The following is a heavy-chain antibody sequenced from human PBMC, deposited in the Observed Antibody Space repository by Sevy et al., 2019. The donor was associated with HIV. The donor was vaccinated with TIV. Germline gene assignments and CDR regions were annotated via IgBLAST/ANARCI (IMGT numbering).Heavy chain of an antibody. J-gene: IGHJ4*02. V-gene: IGHV3-33*01. CDR1: GFTFSNHG. CDR2: IWYDGSNI. Sequence: GGSLRLSCTASGFTFSNHGMHWVRQAPGKGQEWVAIIWYDGSNIYYADSAKGRFTISRDNSRNKLYLQMYDLRPEDTAVYYCVRESSHDFWSGYWGYLDYWGQGTLVTVSS. CDR3: VRESSHDFWSGYWGYLDY. D-gene: IGHD3-3*01.